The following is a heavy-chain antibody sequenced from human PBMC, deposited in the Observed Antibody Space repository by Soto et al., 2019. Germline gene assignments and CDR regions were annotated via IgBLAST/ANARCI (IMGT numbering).Heavy chain of an antibody. Sequence: QVQLQHWGAGLLKPSETLSRTCAVYGGSLSGYYWSWIRQPPGKGLEWIGEINNSGSTNYSPSFKSRVPISADTSKNQFSLKLTSVTAADTAVYYCARRVTMQYYFDYWGQGTLVPVFS. CDR2: INNSGST. D-gene: IGHD2-2*01. J-gene: IGHJ4*02. V-gene: IGHV4-34*01. CDR3: ARRVTMQYYFDY. CDR1: GGSLSGYY.